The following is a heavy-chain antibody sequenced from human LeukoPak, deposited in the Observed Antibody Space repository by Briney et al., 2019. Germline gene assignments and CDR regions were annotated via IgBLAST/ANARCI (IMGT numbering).Heavy chain of an antibody. CDR2: ISSSSSYI. Sequence: GGSLRLSCAASGFTFSSYSMNWVRQAPGKGLEWVSSISSSSSYIYYADSVKGRFTISRDNAKNSLCLQMNSLRAEDTAVYYCAGVGSAAVDYWGQGTLVTVSS. CDR1: GFTFSSYS. CDR3: AGVGSAAVDY. J-gene: IGHJ4*02. D-gene: IGHD2-15*01. V-gene: IGHV3-21*01.